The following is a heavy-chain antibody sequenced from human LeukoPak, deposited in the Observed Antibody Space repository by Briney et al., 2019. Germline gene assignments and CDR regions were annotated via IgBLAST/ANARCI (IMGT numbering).Heavy chain of an antibody. V-gene: IGHV1-2*02. CDR3: ARGTDYWFDP. CDR2: INPNSGGT. Sequence: GASVNVSCKSSAYTFTVYYMHWVRQAPGQGLEWMGWINPNSGGTNYAQKFQGRVTMTRDTSISTAYMELSRLRSDDTAVYYCARGTDYWFDPWGQGTLVTVSS. J-gene: IGHJ5*02. CDR1: AYTFTVYY.